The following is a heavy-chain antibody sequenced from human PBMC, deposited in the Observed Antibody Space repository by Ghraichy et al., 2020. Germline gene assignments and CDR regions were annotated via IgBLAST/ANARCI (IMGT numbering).Heavy chain of an antibody. CDR1: GFTFSNYA. D-gene: IGHD2-2*01. V-gene: IGHV3-23*01. J-gene: IGHJ6*02. CDR3: AKTGSTSCYRHLDV. CDR2: INPSGDTT. Sequence: GGSLRLSCAASGFTFSNYAMTWVRQAPGTGLEWVSSINPSGDTTYYADSVKGRFSITRDNSKNTLYLQMSSLRAEDTALYYCAKTGSTSCYRHLDVWGQGTTVTVSS.